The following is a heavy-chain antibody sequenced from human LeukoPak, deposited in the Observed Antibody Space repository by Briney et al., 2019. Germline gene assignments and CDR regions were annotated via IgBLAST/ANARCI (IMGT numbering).Heavy chain of an antibody. CDR2: IRSKAYGGTT. CDR3: ARYRRYDSGASEPRLDY. CDR1: GFTFGDYA. J-gene: IGHJ4*02. Sequence: GGSLRLSCTASGFTFGDYAMGWVRQAPGQGLEWVGFIRSKAYGGTTEYAASVKGRFPISRDDSKSIAYLQMNSLKTEDTAVYYCARYRRYDSGASEPRLDYWGQGTLVTISS. V-gene: IGHV3-49*04. D-gene: IGHD3-22*01.